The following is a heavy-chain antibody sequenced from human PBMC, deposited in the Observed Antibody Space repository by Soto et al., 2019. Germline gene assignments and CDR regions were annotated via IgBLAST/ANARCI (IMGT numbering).Heavy chain of an antibody. CDR3: AKDCRPNEKIAARPGY. CDR1: GFTFSSYA. J-gene: IGHJ4*02. D-gene: IGHD6-6*01. V-gene: IGHV3-30*04. CDR2: ISYDGSNK. Sequence: GGSLSLSCAASGFTFSSYAIHWVRQAPGKGLEWVAVISYDGSNKYYADSVKGRFTISRDNSKNTLYLQMNSLRAEDTAVYYCAKDCRPNEKIAARPGYWGQGTLVTVSS.